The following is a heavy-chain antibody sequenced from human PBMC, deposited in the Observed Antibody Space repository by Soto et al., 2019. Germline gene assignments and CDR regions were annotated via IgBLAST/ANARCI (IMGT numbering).Heavy chain of an antibody. J-gene: IGHJ3*02. D-gene: IGHD2-15*01. V-gene: IGHV1-8*01. CDR3: ARARSGGSHAAFDI. CDR2: MNPNSGNT. Sequence: ASVKVSCKASGYTFTSYDISWVRQATGQGLEWMGWMNPNSGNTGYAQKFQGRVTMTRNTSISTAYMELSSLRSEDTAVYYCARARSGGSHAAFDIWGQGTMVTVSS. CDR1: GYTFTSYD.